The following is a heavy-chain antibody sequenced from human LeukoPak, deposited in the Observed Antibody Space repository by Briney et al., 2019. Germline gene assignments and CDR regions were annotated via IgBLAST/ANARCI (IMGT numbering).Heavy chain of an antibody. CDR1: GFTFGDYA. J-gene: IGHJ5*02. V-gene: IGHV3-49*04. CDR2: IRSKAYGGTT. CDR3: TRDLSAYCSSTSCYNWFDP. D-gene: IGHD2-2*01. Sequence: PGGSLRLSCTASGFTFGDYAMSWVRQAPRKGLEWVGFIRSKAYGGTTEYAASVKGRFTISRDDSKSIAYLQMNSLKTEDTAVYYCTRDLSAYCSSTSCYNWFDPWGQGTLVTVSS.